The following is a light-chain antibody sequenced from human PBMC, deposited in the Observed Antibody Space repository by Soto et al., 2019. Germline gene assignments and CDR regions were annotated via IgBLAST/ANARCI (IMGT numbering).Light chain of an antibody. V-gene: IGLV1-40*01. Sequence: QSVLTQPPSVSGAPGQRVTISCTGSSSNIGAGYDVHWYQQLPGTAPKLLIYGNSNRPSGVPDRFSGSKSGTSASLAITGLQAEDEADYSCQSYDSSLSGSAVFGGGTQLPVL. CDR3: QSYDSSLSGSAV. J-gene: IGLJ7*01. CDR1: SSNIGAGYD. CDR2: GNS.